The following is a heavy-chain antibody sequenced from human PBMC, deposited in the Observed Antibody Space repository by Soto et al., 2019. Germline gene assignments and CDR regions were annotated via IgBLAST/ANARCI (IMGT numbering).Heavy chain of an antibody. D-gene: IGHD6-13*01. Sequence: SETLSLACSVSGGSISSSNYYWGWIRQPPGKGLEWIGSVYYSGSTYYNPSLKSRVTISVDTSKNQFSLKLNSVTAADTAVYYCASRHSSPYFDYWGQGTLVTVSS. CDR2: VYYSGST. CDR3: ASRHSSPYFDY. J-gene: IGHJ4*02. CDR1: GGSISSSNYY. V-gene: IGHV4-30-4*08.